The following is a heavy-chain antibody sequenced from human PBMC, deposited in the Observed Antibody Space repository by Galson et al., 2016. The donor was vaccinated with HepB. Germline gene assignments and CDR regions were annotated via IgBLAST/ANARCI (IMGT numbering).Heavy chain of an antibody. V-gene: IGHV3-23*01. CDR1: GFTFSNYV. J-gene: IGHJ4*02. CDR2: ISERGGDT. Sequence: SLRLSCAASGFTFSNYVMSWVRQIPGRGLEWVSTISERGGDTYYADSVKGRFTISRDTSKNTLYLQMNSLRAEDTAVYYCAKQWDKYGDSLGYFDYWGQGTLVSVSS. D-gene: IGHD4-17*01. CDR3: AKQWDKYGDSLGYFDY.